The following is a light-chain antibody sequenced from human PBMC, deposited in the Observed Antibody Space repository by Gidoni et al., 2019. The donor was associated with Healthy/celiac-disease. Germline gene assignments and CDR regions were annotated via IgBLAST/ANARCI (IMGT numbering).Light chain of an antibody. CDR2: DAS. CDR1: QSVSSD. V-gene: IGKV3-11*01. Sequence: EIVLTQSPATLSLSPGERATLSCRASQSVSSDLAWYQQKPGQAPRLLIYDASNRATGIPARFSGSGSGTDFTLTISSLEPEDFAVYYCQQLSNWPPIFTFGPGTKVDIK. CDR3: QQLSNWPPIFT. J-gene: IGKJ3*01.